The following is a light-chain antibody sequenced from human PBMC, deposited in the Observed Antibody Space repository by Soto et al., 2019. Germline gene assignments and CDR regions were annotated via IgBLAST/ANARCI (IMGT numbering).Light chain of an antibody. CDR3: QQYNSWPPWT. CDR2: AAS. V-gene: IGKV3-15*01. Sequence: EIVLTQSPATLSVSPGEGATLSCRASQSVSSNLAWYQQRFGLAPRLLVYAASTRATGIPARFSGSGSGTEFTLTISSLQSEDFAVYYCQQYNSWPPWTFGQGTKVEI. J-gene: IGKJ1*01. CDR1: QSVSSN.